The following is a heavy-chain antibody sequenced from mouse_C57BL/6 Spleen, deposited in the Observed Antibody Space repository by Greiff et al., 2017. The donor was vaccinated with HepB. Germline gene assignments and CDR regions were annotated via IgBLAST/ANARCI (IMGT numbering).Heavy chain of an antibody. D-gene: IGHD1-1*01. CDR1: GYTFTSYW. Sequence: QVQLQQPGAELVKPGASVKMSCKASGYTFTSYWITWVKQRPGQGLEWIGNIYPGSGSTNYNEKFKSKATLTVDTSAGTAYMQLSSLTSEDSAVYYCAYYGSSYGGYFDVWGTGTTVTVSS. V-gene: IGHV1-55*01. CDR2: IYPGSGST. J-gene: IGHJ1*03. CDR3: AYYGSSYGGYFDV.